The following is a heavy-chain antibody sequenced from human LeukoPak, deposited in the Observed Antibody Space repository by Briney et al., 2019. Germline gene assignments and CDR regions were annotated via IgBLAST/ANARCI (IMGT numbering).Heavy chain of an antibody. CDR1: GFSFSSYS. V-gene: IGHV3-21*04. D-gene: IGHD5-24*01. Sequence: GGSLRLSCVPSGFSFSSYSMHWVRQAPGKGLEWVSSISTTSSYIYYADSVKGRFTISRDNAKNSLYLQMNSLRAEDTAVYYCARDQWLQPEGLADYWGQGTLVTVSS. CDR3: ARDQWLQPEGLADY. CDR2: ISTTSSYI. J-gene: IGHJ4*02.